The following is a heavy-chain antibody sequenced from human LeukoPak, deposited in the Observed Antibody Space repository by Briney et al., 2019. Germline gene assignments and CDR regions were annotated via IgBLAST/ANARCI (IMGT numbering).Heavy chain of an antibody. CDR2: ICYSGST. CDR1: GGSISSYY. Sequence: KPSETLSRTCSVSGGSISSYYWSWIRQPAGKGLEWIGSICYSGSTYYSPSLKSRATTSVDTSKNQFSLKLSSVNAADTAVYYCASLNLYGSSSVRAYDYWGRGTLVSVSS. D-gene: IGHD6-6*01. J-gene: IGHJ4*01. CDR3: ASLNLYGSSSVRAYDY. V-gene: IGHV4-59*05.